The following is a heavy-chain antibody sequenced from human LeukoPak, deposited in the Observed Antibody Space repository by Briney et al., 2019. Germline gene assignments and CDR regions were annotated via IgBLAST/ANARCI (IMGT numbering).Heavy chain of an antibody. CDR2: ISYSGST. CDR3: ARDRDFYYYMDV. Sequence: PSETLSLTCTVSGGSISNYFWSWIRQPPGKGLEGIGYISYSGSTNYNPSLKTRVTFSVDTSKNQFSLKLKSVSAADTAVYYCARDRDFYYYMDVWGKGTTVSVSS. CDR1: GGSISNYF. D-gene: IGHD3-10*01. V-gene: IGHV4-59*01. J-gene: IGHJ6*03.